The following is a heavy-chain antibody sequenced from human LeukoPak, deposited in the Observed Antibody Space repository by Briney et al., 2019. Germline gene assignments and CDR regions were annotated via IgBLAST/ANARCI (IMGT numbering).Heavy chain of an antibody. V-gene: IGHV3-74*01. CDR1: GFTFSTHW. J-gene: IGHJ4*02. Sequence: GGSLRLSCAASGFTFSTHWVHWVRQTPGKGLVWVSRISPDGGRTAYADSVKGRFTISRDNARDTLYLQLNSLGAEDTAVYYCARVSSLWSFDYWGQGTLVTVSS. D-gene: IGHD3-10*01. CDR3: ARVSSLWSFDY. CDR2: ISPDGGRT.